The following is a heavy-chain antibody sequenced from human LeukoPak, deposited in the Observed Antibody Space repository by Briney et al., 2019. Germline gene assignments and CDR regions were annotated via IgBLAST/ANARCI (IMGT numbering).Heavy chain of an antibody. CDR2: INQDGREK. V-gene: IGHV3-7*04. J-gene: IGHJ4*02. CDR3: ARDYTYYYDDSGPHYYFDY. CDR1: GFAFSDYG. D-gene: IGHD3-22*01. Sequence: GGSLRLSCAASGFAFSDYGIHWVRQAPGEGLEWVANINQDGREKYSVDSVKGRFTISRDNAKNSLYLQMNSLRAEDTAVYYCARDYTYYYDDSGPHYYFDYWGQGTLVTVSS.